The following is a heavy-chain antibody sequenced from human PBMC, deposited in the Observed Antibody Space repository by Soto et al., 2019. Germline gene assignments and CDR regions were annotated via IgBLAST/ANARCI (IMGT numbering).Heavy chain of an antibody. D-gene: IGHD3-22*01. Sequence: VSLRLSCAPSGFTVSNNYMNWVRQAPGKRLGWVSIIYSDGSTYYADYVKGRFTISRDNSKNTLYLQMDSLRAEDTAVYFCARGLKLRPDAFLLWGPATMVT. V-gene: IGHV3-53*01. CDR1: GFTVSNNY. CDR2: IYSDGST. J-gene: IGHJ3*01. CDR3: ARGLKLRPDAFLL.